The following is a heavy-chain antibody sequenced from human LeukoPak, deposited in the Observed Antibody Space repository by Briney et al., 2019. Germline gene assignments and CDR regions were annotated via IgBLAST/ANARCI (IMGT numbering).Heavy chain of an antibody. D-gene: IGHD6-13*01. CDR2: IYDSGSP. CDR1: GGSTRTYY. V-gene: IGHV4-59*01. J-gene: IGHJ3*02. CDR3: ARAAAAAFDI. Sequence: SETLSLTCTVSGGSTRTYYWSWIRQPPGKGLEWIGYIYDSGSPNYSPSLKSRVTISVDTSKNQFSLKLNSVTAADTAVYYCARAAAAAFDIWGQGTMVTVSS.